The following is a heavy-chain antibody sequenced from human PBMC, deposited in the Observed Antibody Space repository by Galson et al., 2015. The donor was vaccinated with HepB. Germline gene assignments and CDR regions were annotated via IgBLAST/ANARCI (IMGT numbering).Heavy chain of an antibody. CDR2: ISSSSSYI. V-gene: IGHV3-21*01. J-gene: IGHJ6*03. CDR3: ARGTYYDILTGYSGHYYYMDV. Sequence: SLRLSCAASGFTFSSYSMNWVRQAPGKGLEWVSSISSSSSYIYYADSVKGRFTISRDNAKNSLYLQMNSLRAEDTAVYYCARGTYYDILTGYSGHYYYMDVWGKGTTVTVSS. D-gene: IGHD3-9*01. CDR1: GFTFSSYS.